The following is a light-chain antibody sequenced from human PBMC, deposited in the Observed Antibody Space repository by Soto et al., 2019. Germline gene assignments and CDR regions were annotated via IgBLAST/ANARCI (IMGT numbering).Light chain of an antibody. V-gene: IGKV1-5*01. CDR1: QSISSW. CDR2: DAS. CDR3: QQYNSYSTWT. J-gene: IGKJ1*01. Sequence: DIQMTQSPSTLSASVGDRVTITCRASQSISSWLAWYQQKPGKAPKLLIYDASSFESGVPSRFSGSGSGTEFTLTIISLQPDDYAAYYCQQYNSYSTWTFGQGTKVEIK.